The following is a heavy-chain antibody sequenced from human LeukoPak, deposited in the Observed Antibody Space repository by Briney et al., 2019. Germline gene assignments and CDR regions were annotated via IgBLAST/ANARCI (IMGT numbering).Heavy chain of an antibody. J-gene: IGHJ5*02. V-gene: IGHV3-7*03. D-gene: IGHD5-18*01. CDR3: ASLDTAKQPLANH. Sequence: PGGSLRLSCVASGLTVNNHCRSRVRQAPSKGLEWVANIREERGQEYYVDSVKGRFTISKNSVKNSLYLQMNTLRVEDTAMYYCASLDTAKQPLANHWGQGTLVTVSS. CDR1: GLTVNNHC. CDR2: IREERGQE.